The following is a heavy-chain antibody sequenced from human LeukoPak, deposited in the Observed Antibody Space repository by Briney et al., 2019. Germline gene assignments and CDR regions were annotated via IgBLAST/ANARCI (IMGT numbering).Heavy chain of an antibody. D-gene: IGHD2-21*02. Sequence: SVKVSCKASGGTFSSYAISWVRQAPGQGLEWMGRIIPIFGTANYAQKFQGRVTITTDESTSTAYMELSSLRSEDTAVYYCARGLAYCGGDCYLNLYYYYMDVWGKGTTVTVSS. J-gene: IGHJ6*03. CDR3: ARGLAYCGGDCYLNLYYYYMDV. CDR2: IIPIFGTA. CDR1: GGTFSSYA. V-gene: IGHV1-69*05.